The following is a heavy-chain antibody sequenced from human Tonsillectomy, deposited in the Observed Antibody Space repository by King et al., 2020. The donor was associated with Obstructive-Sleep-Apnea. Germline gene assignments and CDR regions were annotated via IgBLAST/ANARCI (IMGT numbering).Heavy chain of an antibody. V-gene: IGHV4-59*08. CDR3: ARHSRPTGIAGY. Sequence: QLQESGPGLVKPSETLSLTCTVSGVSISSYYWSWIRQPPGKGLEWIVYIYNSETIKYNPSPKSQVTISVATSKNQFSLNPSPVTAADTAVYYCARHSRPTGIAGYWGQGTLVTVSS. D-gene: IGHD1-1*01. J-gene: IGHJ4*02. CDR2: IYNSETI. CDR1: GVSISSYY.